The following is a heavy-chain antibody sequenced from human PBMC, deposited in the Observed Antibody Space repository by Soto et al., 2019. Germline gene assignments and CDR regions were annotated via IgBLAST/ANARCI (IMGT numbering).Heavy chain of an antibody. Sequence: SDTLSLTCTVSGDSLSSGGHYWSWIRQHPGKGLEWIGHIYDSVNTYYSPSLRSRVTISADMSKNQFSLNLRSVTAADTAVYYCARVDHRGYFAILTDYWGQGTLVTVSS. CDR3: ARVDHRGYFAILTDY. V-gene: IGHV4-31*03. CDR2: IYDSVNT. CDR1: GDSLSSGGHY. D-gene: IGHD3-9*01. J-gene: IGHJ4*02.